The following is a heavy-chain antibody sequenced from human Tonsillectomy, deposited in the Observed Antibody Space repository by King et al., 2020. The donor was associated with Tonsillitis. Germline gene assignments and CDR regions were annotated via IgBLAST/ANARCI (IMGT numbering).Heavy chain of an antibody. J-gene: IGHJ5*02. CDR3: ARGDFDP. CDR1: GGSFSAYY. Sequence: HVQLQQWGAGLLKPSETLSLTCAVYGGSFSAYYWSWIRQPPGKGLEWIGEINHTGSTNYNPSLKSRVTISVDTSKKQFSLNLSSVTAADTAMYYCARGDFDPWGQGTLVTVSS. V-gene: IGHV4-34*01. CDR2: INHTGST.